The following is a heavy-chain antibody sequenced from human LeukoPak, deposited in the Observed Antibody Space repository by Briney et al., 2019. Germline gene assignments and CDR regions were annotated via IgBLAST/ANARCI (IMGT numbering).Heavy chain of an antibody. CDR1: GFTFSSYG. CDR2: ISYDGSNK. Sequence: GRSLRLSCADSGFTFSSYGMHWVRQAPGKGLEWVAVISYDGSNKYYADSVKGRFTISRDNSKNTLYLQMNSLRAEDTAVYYCAKDLPLNNIVVVPAAYDPAFDYWGQGTLVTVSS. V-gene: IGHV3-30*18. CDR3: AKDLPLNNIVVVPAAYDPAFDY. J-gene: IGHJ4*02. D-gene: IGHD2-2*01.